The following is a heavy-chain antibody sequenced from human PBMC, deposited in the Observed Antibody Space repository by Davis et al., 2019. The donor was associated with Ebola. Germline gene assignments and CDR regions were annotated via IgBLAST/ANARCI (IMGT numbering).Heavy chain of an antibody. D-gene: IGHD3-16*01. J-gene: IGHJ5*02. CDR1: GFTFSSYA. V-gene: IGHV3-23*01. CDR3: ARDMMEFVSGNYEGWFDP. Sequence: GESLKISCAASGFTFSSYAMSWVRQAPGKGLEWVSAISGSGGSTYYADSVKGRFTISRDNSKNTLYLQMNSLRAEDTAIYYCARDMMEFVSGNYEGWFDPWGQGILVTVSS. CDR2: ISGSGGST.